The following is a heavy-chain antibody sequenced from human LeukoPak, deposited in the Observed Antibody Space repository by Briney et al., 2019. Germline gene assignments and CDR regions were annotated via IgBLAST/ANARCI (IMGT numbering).Heavy chain of an antibody. V-gene: IGHV3-48*01. CDR1: GFTFSNYK. J-gene: IGHJ4*02. D-gene: IGHD6-19*01. CDR2: ISRSGSII. Sequence: PGRSLRLSCAASGFTFSNYKMNCVRQAPGKGLEWVSYISRSGSIIYYSDSVKGRFTISRDNYKNTLYLQMGSLRAEDLDVYYCARGVLARGSSGWYFDYWGQGTLVTVSS. CDR3: ARGVLARGSSGWYFDY.